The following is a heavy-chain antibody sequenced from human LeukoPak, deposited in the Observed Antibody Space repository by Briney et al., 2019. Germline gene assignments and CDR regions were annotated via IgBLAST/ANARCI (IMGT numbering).Heavy chain of an antibody. D-gene: IGHD5-12*01. CDR3: ARDLFSGYDGPPDY. V-gene: IGHV3-21*01. Sequence: PGGSLRLSCAAAGFTFDDYGMSWVRQAPGKGLEWVSSISSSSSYIYYADSVKGRFTISRDNAKNSLYLQMNSLRAEDTAVYYCARDLFSGYDGPPDYWGQGTLVTVSS. J-gene: IGHJ4*02. CDR2: ISSSSSYI. CDR1: GFTFDDYG.